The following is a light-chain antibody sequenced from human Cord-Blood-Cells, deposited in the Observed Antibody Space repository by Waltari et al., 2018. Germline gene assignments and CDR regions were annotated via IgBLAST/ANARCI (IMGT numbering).Light chain of an antibody. CDR2: DVS. J-gene: IGLJ1*01. V-gene: IGLV2-11*01. Sequence: QSALTQPRPVSGSPGQSVTISCTGTSSDVGGYNYVSWYQQPPAKAPKLMIYDVSKRPSGVPDRFSGSKSGNTASLTISGLQAEDEADYYCCSYAGSYTYVFGTGTKVTVL. CDR1: SSDVGGYNY. CDR3: CSYAGSYTYV.